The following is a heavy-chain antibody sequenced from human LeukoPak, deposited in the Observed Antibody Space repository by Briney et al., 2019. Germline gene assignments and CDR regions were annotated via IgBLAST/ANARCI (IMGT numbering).Heavy chain of an antibody. D-gene: IGHD3-3*01. CDR1: GYTFTSYG. J-gene: IGHJ6*03. V-gene: IGHV1-18*01. CDR3: ARRYPDYDFWSGYSLWYYYYYMDV. Sequence: ASVKVSCKASGYTFTSYGISWVRQAPGQGLEWMGWISAYNGNTNYAQKLQGRVTMTTDTSTSTAYMELRSLRSDDTAVYYCARRYPDYDFWSGYSLWYYYYYMDVWGKGTTVTVSS. CDR2: ISAYNGNT.